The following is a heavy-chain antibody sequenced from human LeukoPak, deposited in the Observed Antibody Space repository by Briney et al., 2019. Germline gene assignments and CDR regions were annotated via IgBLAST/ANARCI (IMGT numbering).Heavy chain of an antibody. V-gene: IGHV1-3*01. CDR1: GYTFTSYA. Sequence: VASVKVSCKASGYTFTSYAMHWVRQAPGQRLEWMGWINAGNGNTKYSQKFQGRVTITRDTSASTAYMELSSLRSEDTAVYYCARGSYCSGGSCHKYDAFDIWGQGTMVTVSS. CDR2: INAGNGNT. J-gene: IGHJ3*02. CDR3: ARGSYCSGGSCHKYDAFDI. D-gene: IGHD2-15*01.